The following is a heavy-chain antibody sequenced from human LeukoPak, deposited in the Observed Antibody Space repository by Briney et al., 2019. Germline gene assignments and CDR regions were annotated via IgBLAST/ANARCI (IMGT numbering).Heavy chain of an antibody. J-gene: IGHJ4*02. Sequence: PGGSLRLSCGASGFTFSRYAMNWVRRAPGQGLEGVAIISYGGNNQYYAESVKGRFTISRDNTRNTVYLQMNSLRPEDTAVYYCARAPDSSGYYYYFDYWGQGALVTVSS. D-gene: IGHD3-22*01. V-gene: IGHV3-30-3*01. CDR1: GFTFSRYA. CDR2: ISYGGNNQ. CDR3: ARAPDSSGYYYYFDY.